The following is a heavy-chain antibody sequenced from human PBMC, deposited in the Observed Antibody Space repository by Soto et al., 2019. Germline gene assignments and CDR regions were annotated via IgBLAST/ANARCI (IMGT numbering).Heavy chain of an antibody. CDR2: IYHSGST. D-gene: IGHD5-12*01. J-gene: IGHJ4*02. V-gene: IGHV4-30-2*01. CDR3: AAGGRLPRYY. CDR1: GGSISSGGYS. Sequence: QLQLQESGSGLVKPSQTLSLTCAVSGGSISSGGYSWSWIRQPPGKGLEWIGYIYHSGSTYYNPSLKSRVTRSVDRSKNPFPRKLTSVPAADTAVYYCAAGGRLPRYYWAQGTLVTVSS.